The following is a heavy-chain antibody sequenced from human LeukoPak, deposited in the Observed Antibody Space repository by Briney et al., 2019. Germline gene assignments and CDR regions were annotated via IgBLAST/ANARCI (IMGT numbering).Heavy chain of an antibody. CDR3: ARGQKYRNGYTVTELGSGYFAY. CDR2: IFYSGRT. V-gene: IGHV4-59*01. Sequence: KPSETLSLTCSVSGGSISNYYWNWIRQTPGKGLEWIGYIFYSGRTHYNPSLKSRVTISVDTSKNQFSPTLSSVTTADTAVYYCARGQKYRNGYTVTELGSGYFAYWGQGTLVTVSS. CDR1: GGSISNYY. D-gene: IGHD5-18*01. J-gene: IGHJ4*02.